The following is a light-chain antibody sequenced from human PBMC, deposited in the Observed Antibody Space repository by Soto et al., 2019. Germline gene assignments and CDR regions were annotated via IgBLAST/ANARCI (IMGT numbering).Light chain of an antibody. J-gene: IGLJ1*01. Sequence: QSVLTQPASVSGSRGQSITISCTGISSDIGTYNYVSWYQQHPGKAPKIIIYEVTNRPSGVSDRFSGSKSANAASLTISGLQAEDEADYYCSSYSTSSNLYVFGGGTKVTVL. CDR1: SSDIGTYNY. CDR2: EVT. CDR3: SSYSTSSNLYV. V-gene: IGLV2-14*01.